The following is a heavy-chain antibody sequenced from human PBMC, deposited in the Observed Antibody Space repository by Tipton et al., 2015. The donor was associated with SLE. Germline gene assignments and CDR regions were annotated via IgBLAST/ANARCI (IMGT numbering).Heavy chain of an antibody. J-gene: IGHJ6*02. V-gene: IGHV4-59*11. CDR2: IYYSGST. CDR1: GGSISSHY. D-gene: IGHD5-24*01. Sequence: TLSLTCTVSGGSISSHYWSWIRQPPGKGLEWIGYIYYSGSTNYNPSLKSRVTISVDTSKNQFSLKLSSVTAADTAVYYCARSPRGMATIGGSDVWGQGTTVTVSS. CDR3: ARSPRGMATIGGSDV.